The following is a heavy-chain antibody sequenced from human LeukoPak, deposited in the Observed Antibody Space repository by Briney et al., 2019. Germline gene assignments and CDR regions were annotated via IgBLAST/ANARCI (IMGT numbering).Heavy chain of an antibody. V-gene: IGHV3-74*01. CDR3: ARDQDDYGDYWYFDL. J-gene: IGHJ2*01. CDR2: INSDGRSI. Sequence: GGSLRLSCAASGFTFSSYWMHWVRQVPGKGPVWVSRINSDGRSISYADSVKGRFTISRDNAKNSLYLQMNRLRAEDTAVYYCARDQDDYGDYWYFDLWGRGTLVTVSS. D-gene: IGHD4-17*01. CDR1: GFTFSSYW.